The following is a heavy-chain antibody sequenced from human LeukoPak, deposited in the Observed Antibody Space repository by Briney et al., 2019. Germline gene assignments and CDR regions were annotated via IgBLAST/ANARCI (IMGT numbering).Heavy chain of an antibody. Sequence: GGSLRLSCAASGFTFSSYAMHWVRQAPGKGLEWVAVIPYDGSNKYYADSVKGRFTISRDNSKNTLYLQMNSLRAEDTAVYYCARDPAIGYSYGYFPETAEYYFDYWGQGTLVTVSS. CDR2: IPYDGSNK. V-gene: IGHV3-30*04. D-gene: IGHD5-18*01. CDR1: GFTFSSYA. J-gene: IGHJ4*02. CDR3: ARDPAIGYSYGYFPETAEYYFDY.